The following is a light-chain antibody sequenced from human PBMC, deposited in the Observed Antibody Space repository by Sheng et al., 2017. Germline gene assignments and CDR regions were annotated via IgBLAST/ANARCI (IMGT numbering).Light chain of an antibody. V-gene: IGLV2-14*01. J-gene: IGLJ3*02. CDR2: DVS. Sequence: QSALTQPASVSGSPGQSITISCTGTSSDVGGYNYVSWYQQHPGKAPKLMIYDVSKRPSGVSNRFSGSKSGNTASLTISGLQAEDEADYYCSSYTSSSTEFGGGTKLTRP. CDR1: SSDVGGYNY. CDR3: SSYTSSSTE.